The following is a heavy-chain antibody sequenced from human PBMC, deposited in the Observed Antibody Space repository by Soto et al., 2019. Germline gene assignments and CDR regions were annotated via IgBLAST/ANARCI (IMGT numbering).Heavy chain of an antibody. J-gene: IGHJ3*02. CDR2: IIPIFGTA. Sequence: QVQLVQSGAEVKKPGSSVKVSCKASGGTFSSYAISWVRQAPGQGREWMGGIIPIFGTANYAQKVQGRVTIAADESTSTAYMELSSLRSEDTAVYYCARDRRSVTTENAFDIWGQGTMVTVSS. D-gene: IGHD4-17*01. CDR1: GGTFSSYA. CDR3: ARDRRSVTTENAFDI. V-gene: IGHV1-69*01.